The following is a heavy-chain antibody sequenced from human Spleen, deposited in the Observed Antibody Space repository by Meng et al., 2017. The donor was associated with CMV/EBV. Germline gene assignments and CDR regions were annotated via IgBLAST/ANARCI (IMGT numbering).Heavy chain of an antibody. Sequence: GGSLRLSCAASGFTFSDYYMSWIRQAPGKGLEWVSYISSSGSTIYYADSVKGRFTISRDNAKNSLYLQMNSLRAEDTAVYYCARDDNYDILTGYYDYYYYGMDVWGQGTTVTVSS. CDR3: ARDDNYDILTGYYDYYYYGMDV. D-gene: IGHD3-9*01. CDR2: ISSSGSTI. CDR1: GFTFSDYY. J-gene: IGHJ6*02. V-gene: IGHV3-11*04.